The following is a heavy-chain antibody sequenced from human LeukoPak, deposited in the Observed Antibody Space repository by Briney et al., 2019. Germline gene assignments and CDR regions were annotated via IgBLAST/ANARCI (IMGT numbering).Heavy chain of an antibody. Sequence: GGTLRLSCAASGFTFSSYGMSWVRQAPGKGLEWVSAISGSGGSTYYADSVKGRFTISRDNSKDTLYLQMNSLRAEDTAVYYCAKAMVRGVIRYYYYYMDVWGKGTTVTISS. V-gene: IGHV3-23*01. CDR1: GFTFSSYG. D-gene: IGHD3-10*01. CDR3: AKAMVRGVIRYYYYYMDV. CDR2: ISGSGGST. J-gene: IGHJ6*03.